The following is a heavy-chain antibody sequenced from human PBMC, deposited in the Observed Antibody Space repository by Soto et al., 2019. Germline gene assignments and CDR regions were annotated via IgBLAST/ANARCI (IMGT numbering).Heavy chain of an antibody. J-gene: IGHJ6*02. D-gene: IGHD3-22*01. V-gene: IGHV3-21*01. CDR2: ISSSSSYI. CDR3: ARDRYYDSSGYYPIGDYYYYGMDV. CDR1: GFTFSSYS. Sequence: EVQLVESGGGLVKPGGSLRLSCAASGFTFSSYSMNWVRQAPGKGLEWVSSISSSSSYIYDADSVKGRFTISRDNAKNSLYQQMNSLRAEDTAVYYCARDRYYDSSGYYPIGDYYYYGMDVWGQGTTVTVSS.